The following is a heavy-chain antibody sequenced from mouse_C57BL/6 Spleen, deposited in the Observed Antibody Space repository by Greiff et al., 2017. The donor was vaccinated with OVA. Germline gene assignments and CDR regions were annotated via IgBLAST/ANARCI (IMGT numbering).Heavy chain of an antibody. J-gene: IGHJ3*01. V-gene: IGHV1-82*01. CDR3: ANRFAY. CDR2: IYPGDGDT. CDR1: GYAFSSSW. Sequence: VQLQQSGPELVKPGASVKISCKASGYAFSSSWMNWVKQRPGNGLEWIGRIYPGDGDTNYNGKFKGKATLTADKSSSTAYMQLSSLTSEDSAVYFCANRFAYWGQGTLVTVSA.